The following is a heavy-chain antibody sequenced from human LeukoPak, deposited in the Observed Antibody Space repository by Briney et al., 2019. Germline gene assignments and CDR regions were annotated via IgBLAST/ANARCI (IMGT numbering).Heavy chain of an antibody. Sequence: PGGSLRLSCAASGFTFSSYWMSCVRQAPGKGLEWVSLITWDGGSTYYADSVKGRFTISRDNAKNSLYLQMNSLRAEDTAIYYCARDQGSSWHSSFHYWGQGTLVTVSS. D-gene: IGHD6-13*01. J-gene: IGHJ4*02. CDR2: ITWDGGST. CDR3: ARDQGSSWHSSFHY. CDR1: GFTFSSYW. V-gene: IGHV3-20*04.